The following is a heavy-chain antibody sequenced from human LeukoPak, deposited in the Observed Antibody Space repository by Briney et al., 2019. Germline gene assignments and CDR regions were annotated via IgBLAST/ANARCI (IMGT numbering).Heavy chain of an antibody. CDR1: GFTFSNYW. CDR3: AAPPYYDFWSGNV. V-gene: IGHV3-7*01. Sequence: PGGSLRLSCAVSGFTFSNYWMSWVRQAPGKGLEWVANIKQDGSEKYYVDSVKGRFTISRDNAKNSLYLQMNSLRAEDTAVYYCAAPPYYDFWSGNVWGQGTLVTVSS. CDR2: IKQDGSEK. J-gene: IGHJ4*02. D-gene: IGHD3-3*01.